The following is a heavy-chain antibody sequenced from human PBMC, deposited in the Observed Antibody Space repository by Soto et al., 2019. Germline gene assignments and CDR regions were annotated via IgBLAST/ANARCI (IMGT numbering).Heavy chain of an antibody. CDR3: AILVRGSYNVDY. CDR2: IIPSFGTA. D-gene: IGHD1-26*01. CDR1: GGTFSSYA. V-gene: IGHV1-69*01. Sequence: QVQLVQSGAEVKKPGSSVKVSCKAAGGTFSSYAISWVRQAPGQGLEWMGGIIPSFGTANYAQKFQGRVTITADESTSTAYIELSSLRCEDTAVYYCAILVRGSYNVDYWGQGTLVTVSS. J-gene: IGHJ4*02.